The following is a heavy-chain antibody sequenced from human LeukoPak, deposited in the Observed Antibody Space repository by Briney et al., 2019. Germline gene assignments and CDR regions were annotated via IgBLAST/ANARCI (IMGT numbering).Heavy chain of an antibody. CDR2: IYYRGTT. V-gene: IGHV4-59*12. Sequence: KPSETLSLTCTVSGDSIDSYYWSWIRQPPGKGLEWIGYIYYRGTTSYNPFLKSRVTISVDTSKNQFSLKLSSVTAADTAVYYCARASYYYDSSGYKGGYFDYWGQGTLVTVSS. CDR1: GDSIDSYY. J-gene: IGHJ4*02. CDR3: ARASYYYDSSGYKGGYFDY. D-gene: IGHD3-22*01.